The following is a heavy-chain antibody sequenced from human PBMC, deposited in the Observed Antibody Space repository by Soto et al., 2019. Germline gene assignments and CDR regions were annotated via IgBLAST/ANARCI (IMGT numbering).Heavy chain of an antibody. D-gene: IGHD6-6*01. CDR1: GYSFTSYW. Sequence: GEPRKISCKGSGYSFTSYWISWVRQMPGKGLEWMGRIDPSDSYTNYSPSFQGHVTISADKSISTAYLQWSSLKASDTAMYYCARRKAARYYDYYGMDVWGQGTTVTVSS. J-gene: IGHJ6*02. V-gene: IGHV5-10-1*01. CDR2: IDPSDSYT. CDR3: ARRKAARYYDYYGMDV.